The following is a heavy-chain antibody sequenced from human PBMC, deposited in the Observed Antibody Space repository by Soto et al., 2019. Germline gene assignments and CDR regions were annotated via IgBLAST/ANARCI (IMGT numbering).Heavy chain of an antibody. CDR3: ARDRGGITVSSKPLGEWFDP. CDR1: GAFLNNFL. V-gene: IGHV4-59*01. J-gene: IGHJ5*02. CDR2: VYQGGAAASLAEADTT. Sequence: QVQLQESGPGLVRPSETLSLTCTVSGAFLNNFLWSWIRQTPGKGLEWIGYVYQGGAAASLAEADTTGYTPSLERRATISLDMTKNKCSIRLTSVTAADTAVYYCARDRGGITVSSKPLGEWFDPWGQGTLVTVSS. D-gene: IGHD3-16*01.